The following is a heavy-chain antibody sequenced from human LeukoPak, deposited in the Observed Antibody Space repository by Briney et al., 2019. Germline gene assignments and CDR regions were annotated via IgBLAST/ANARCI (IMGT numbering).Heavy chain of an antibody. CDR3: ARVDDLDAFDT. J-gene: IGHJ3*02. V-gene: IGHV3-30*03. CDR2: IADDGSNK. D-gene: IGHD2-2*03. Sequence: GGSLRLSCAASGFTFSSYWMSWVRQAPGKGLKWVAVIADDGSNKYYTDSVKGRFTISRDNSNNTLYLQMNSLRAEDTAVYYCARVDDLDAFDTWGQGTMVTVSS. CDR1: GFTFSSYW.